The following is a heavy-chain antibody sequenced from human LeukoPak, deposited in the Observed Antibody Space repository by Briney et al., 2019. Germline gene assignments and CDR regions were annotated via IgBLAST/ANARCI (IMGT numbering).Heavy chain of an antibody. D-gene: IGHD6-13*01. Sequence: SQTLSLTCTVSGGSISSGGYYWSWIRQPPGKGLEWIGYIYHSGSTYYNPSLKSRVTISVDRSKNQFSLKLSSVTAADTAVYYCARLPTYSSSWYANDYWGQGTLVTVSS. J-gene: IGHJ4*02. V-gene: IGHV4-30-2*02. CDR1: GGSISSGGYY. CDR2: IYHSGST. CDR3: ARLPTYSSSWYANDY.